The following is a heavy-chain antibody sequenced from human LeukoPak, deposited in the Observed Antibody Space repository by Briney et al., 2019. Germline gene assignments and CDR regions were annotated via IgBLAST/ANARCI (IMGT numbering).Heavy chain of an antibody. J-gene: IGHJ4*02. V-gene: IGHV3-30*04. CDR3: ARDRAVGCSGGSCYPIDY. CDR2: ISYDGSNN. CDR1: ESTFSRNA. D-gene: IGHD2-15*01. Sequence: GRCLRLSCAPSESTFSRNAMHWVCQAPGKGLEWVAVISYDGSNNYYADSVKGPFTISRNNSKDTLYLQMNSLRAEDTAVYYCARDRAVGCSGGSCYPIDYWGQGTLVTVSS.